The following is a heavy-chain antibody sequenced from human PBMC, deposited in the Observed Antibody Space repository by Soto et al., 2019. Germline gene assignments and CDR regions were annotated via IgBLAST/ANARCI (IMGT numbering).Heavy chain of an antibody. V-gene: IGHV4-61*01. D-gene: IGHD5-12*01. J-gene: IGHJ4*02. CDR2: IYYSGST. CDR3: ARGGRDGYNNFDY. Sequence: SETLSLTCTVSGGSVSSGSYYWSWIRQPPGKGLEWIGYIYYSGSTNYNPSLKRRVTISVDTSKNQFSLKLSSVTAADTAVYYCARGGRDGYNNFDYWGQGTLVTVSS. CDR1: GGSVSSGSYY.